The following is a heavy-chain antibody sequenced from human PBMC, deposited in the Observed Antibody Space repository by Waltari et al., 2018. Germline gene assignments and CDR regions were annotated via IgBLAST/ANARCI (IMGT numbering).Heavy chain of an antibody. CDR1: GYSISRGYY. D-gene: IGHD3-10*01. V-gene: IGHV4-38-2*02. J-gene: IGHJ4*02. Sequence: QVQLQESGPGLVKPSETLSLTCAVSGYSISRGYYWGWIRQPPGKGLEWIGSIDRSGSTYYNPSLKSRVSLSVDTSKNQFFLWVSSVTAADTALYFCAREPDAGTFDHWGQGNLVTVSS. CDR2: IDRSGST. CDR3: AREPDAGTFDH.